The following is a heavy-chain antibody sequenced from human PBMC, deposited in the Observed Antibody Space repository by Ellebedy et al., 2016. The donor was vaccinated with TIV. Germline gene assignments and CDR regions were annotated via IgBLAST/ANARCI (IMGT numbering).Heavy chain of an antibody. V-gene: IGHV4-39*07. CDR3: ARGPPIYYYMDV. J-gene: IGHJ6*03. CDR1: GGSISSSSYY. CDR2: INHSGST. Sequence: SETLSLXXTVSGGSISSSSYYWGWIRQPPGKGLEWIGEINHSGSTNYNPSLKSRVTISVDTSKNQFSLKLSSVTAADTAVYYCARGPPIYYYMDVWGKGTTVTVSS.